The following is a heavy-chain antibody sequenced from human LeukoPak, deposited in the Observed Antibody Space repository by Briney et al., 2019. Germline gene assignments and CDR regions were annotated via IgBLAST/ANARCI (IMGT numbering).Heavy chain of an antibody. J-gene: IGHJ4*02. CDR3: AKASQLEVRAYDS. Sequence: GGSLRLSCAASGFTFSSYGMHWVRQAPGKGLEWVAVIWYDGSNKYYADSVKGRFTISRDNSKNTLYLQMNSLRAEDTAIYYCAKASQLEVRAYDSWGQGTLVTVSS. CDR2: IWYDGSNK. V-gene: IGHV3-33*06. CDR1: GFTFSSYG. D-gene: IGHD1-7*01.